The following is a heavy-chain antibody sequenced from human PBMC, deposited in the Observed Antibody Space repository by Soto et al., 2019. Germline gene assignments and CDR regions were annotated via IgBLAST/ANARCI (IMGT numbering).Heavy chain of an antibody. CDR2: ISAHNVST. D-gene: IGHD4-17*01. V-gene: IGHV1-18*01. CDR1: GYIVAAYA. Sequence: QVRLVQSGGGVKKPGASVTVSCKASGYIVAAYAVSWVRQAPGEGLERIGWISAHNVSTNYAQKFQGRASMNTDISTKKAYMELRRLRVDDTAVYYCASAEFVDDDSLYAMDVGGQGNTVTVSS. CDR3: ASAEFVDDDSLYAMDV. J-gene: IGHJ6*02.